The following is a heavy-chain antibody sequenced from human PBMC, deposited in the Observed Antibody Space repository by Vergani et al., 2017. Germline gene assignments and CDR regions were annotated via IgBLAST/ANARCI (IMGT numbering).Heavy chain of an antibody. CDR3: AKRFTGWGIDY. CDR2: IQFVESNQ. D-gene: IGHD3-16*01. Sequence: QVQLVESGGGVVKLGGSLRLSCPTSGFTLSNYDMQWIRQGPGKGLEFVGFIQFVESNQDYADSVKGRFTLSRDYSKNTLYLQMSSLRTDDTATYYCAKRFTGWGIDYWGQGTQVIVSS. CDR1: GFTLSNYD. J-gene: IGHJ4*02. V-gene: IGHV3-30*02.